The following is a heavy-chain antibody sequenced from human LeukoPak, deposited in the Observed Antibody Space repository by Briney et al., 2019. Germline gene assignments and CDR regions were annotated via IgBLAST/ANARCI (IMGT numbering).Heavy chain of an antibody. CDR2: IYSDNT. V-gene: IGHV3-53*01. D-gene: IGHD3-22*01. J-gene: IGHJ4*02. CDR3: ARDTEYYDSSGYPFDY. Sequence: PGGSLRLSCTVSGFTVSSNSMSWVRQAPGKGLEWVSFIYSDNTHYSDSVKGRFTISRDNSKNTLYLQMNSLRAEDTAVYYCARDTEYYDSSGYPFDYWGQGTLVTVSS. CDR1: GFTVSSNS.